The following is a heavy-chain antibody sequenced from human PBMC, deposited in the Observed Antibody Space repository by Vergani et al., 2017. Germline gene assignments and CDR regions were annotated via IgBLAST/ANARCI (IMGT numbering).Heavy chain of an antibody. CDR2: IYYSGST. V-gene: IGHV4-59*01. Sequence: QVQLQESGPGLVKPSETLSLTCTVSGVSISSYYWSWIRQPPGKGLEWIGYIYYSGSTNYNPSLKSQVTISVDTSKNQYSLKLSSVTAADTGVYYCARSMDAVVVVPSAIPPRRLTGGFDPWGQGTLVTVSS. CDR1: GVSISSYY. D-gene: IGHD2-2*01. J-gene: IGHJ5*02. CDR3: ARSMDAVVVVPSAIPPRRLTGGFDP.